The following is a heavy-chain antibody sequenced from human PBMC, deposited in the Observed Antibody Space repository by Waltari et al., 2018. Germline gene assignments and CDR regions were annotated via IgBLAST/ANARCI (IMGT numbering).Heavy chain of an antibody. D-gene: IGHD3-10*01. CDR2: ISGSGGST. CDR1: GFTFSSYA. Sequence: EVQLLESGGGLVQPGGSLRLSCAASGFTFSSYAMRWVRQAPGKGLERVSAISGSGGSTYYADSVKGRFTISRDNSKNTLYLQMNSLRAEDTAVYYCARRTYYYGSGSYYPQYYFDYWGQGTLVTVSS. J-gene: IGHJ4*02. V-gene: IGHV3-23*01. CDR3: ARRTYYYGSGSYYPQYYFDY.